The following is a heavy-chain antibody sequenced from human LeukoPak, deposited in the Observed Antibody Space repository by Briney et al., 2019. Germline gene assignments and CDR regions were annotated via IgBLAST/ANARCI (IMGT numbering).Heavy chain of an antibody. J-gene: IGHJ4*02. Sequence: ASVKVSCKASGYTFTSYYMHWVRQAPGQGLEWMGIINPSGGSTSYAQKFQGRVTTTRDMSTSTVYMELSSLRSEDTAVYYCARDHHADYSNYGIDYWGQGTLVTVSS. CDR2: INPSGGST. CDR3: ARDHHADYSNYGIDY. CDR1: GYTFTSYY. D-gene: IGHD4-11*01. V-gene: IGHV1-46*01.